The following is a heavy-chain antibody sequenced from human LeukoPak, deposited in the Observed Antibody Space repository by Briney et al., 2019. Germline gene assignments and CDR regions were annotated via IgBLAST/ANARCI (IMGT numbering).Heavy chain of an antibody. V-gene: IGHV4-30-4*01. CDR1: GXXXXGDXY. CDR2: TYYSGST. D-gene: IGHD3-10*01. CDR3: AREWFGGYFDY. Sequence: GXXXXGDXYXSWIRQPPXKGLDLIWYTYYSGSTYYNPSLKSRVTISVDTSKNQFSLKLSSVTAADTAVYYCAREWFGGYFDYWGQGTLVTVSS. J-gene: IGHJ4*02.